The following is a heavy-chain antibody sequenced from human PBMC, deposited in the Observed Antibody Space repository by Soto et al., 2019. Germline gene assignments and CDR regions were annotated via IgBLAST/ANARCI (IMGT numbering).Heavy chain of an antibody. CDR2: ISDSSSHI. CDR3: ARVRSTGSGYFDY. CDR1: GFTFSIYT. J-gene: IGHJ4*02. V-gene: IGHV3-21*01. Sequence: EVQLLESGGGLVKPGGSLRLSCAASGFTFSIYTMTWVRQAPGKGLEWVSSISDSSSHIYYADSVKGRFTSSRDNAKKSLYLQMNSLRAEDTTVYYCARVRSTGSGYFDYWGQGTLVTVSS. D-gene: IGHD1-1*01.